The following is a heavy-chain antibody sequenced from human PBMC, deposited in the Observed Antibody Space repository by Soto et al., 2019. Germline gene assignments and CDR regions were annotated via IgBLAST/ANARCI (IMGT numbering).Heavy chain of an antibody. V-gene: IGHV4-31*03. J-gene: IGHJ4*02. D-gene: IGHD2-8*02. CDR2: ISYSGST. Sequence: PSETLSLTCTVSGGSISSGGYYWSWIRQHPGTGLEWIGHISYSGSTYYNTSLKSRVTISVDTSKNQFSLKLNSVTAADTAVYYCARDKITGLFDYWGQGTLVTVSS. CDR3: ARDKITGLFDY. CDR1: GGSISSGGYY.